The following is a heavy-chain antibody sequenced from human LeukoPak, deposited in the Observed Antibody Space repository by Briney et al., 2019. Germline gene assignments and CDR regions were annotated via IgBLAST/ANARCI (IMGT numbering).Heavy chain of an antibody. CDR1: GGTFSSYA. CDR2: IIPIFGTA. CDR3: ARDAPYSSGWYGRAGYYFDY. D-gene: IGHD6-19*01. J-gene: IGHJ4*02. V-gene: IGHV1-69*06. Sequence: PVPTLKVSCKASGGTFSSYAISWVRQAPGHGLEWMGGIIPIFGTANYAKKFQGRVTITAEKSTSTAYMELSSLRSEDTAVYYCARDAPYSSGWYGRAGYYFDYWGQGTLVTVSS.